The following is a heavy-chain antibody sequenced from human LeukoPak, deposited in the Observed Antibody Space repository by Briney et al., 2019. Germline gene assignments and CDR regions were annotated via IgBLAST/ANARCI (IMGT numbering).Heavy chain of an antibody. V-gene: IGHV1-2*02. CDR3: ARLDYYDSSGYRYAFDI. CDR2: INPNSGGT. D-gene: IGHD3-22*01. J-gene: IGHJ3*02. Sequence: ASVKVSCKASGYTFTGYYMHWVRQAPGQGLEWMGWINPNSGGTNYAQKFQGRVTITADKSTSTAYMELSSLRSEDTAVYYCARLDYYDSSGYRYAFDIWGQGTMVTVSS. CDR1: GYTFTGYY.